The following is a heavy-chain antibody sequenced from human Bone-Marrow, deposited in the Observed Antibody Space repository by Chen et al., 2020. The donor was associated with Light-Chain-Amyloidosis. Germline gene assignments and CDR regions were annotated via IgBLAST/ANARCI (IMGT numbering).Heavy chain of an antibody. CDR3: GRVWAAAGAAY. CDR1: GYTFTTYA. D-gene: IGHD6-13*01. V-gene: IGHV1-3*01. Sequence: QVQLVQSGAEVKKPGASVKVSCKASGYTFTTYAMHWVHQAPGQSLEWMGWINAGNGNTKYSQKFQHWVTISRDTSASPAYMDLSIPGAECTAGYYCGRVWAAAGAAYWRHGTLVPVSS. CDR2: INAGNGNT. J-gene: IGHJ4*01.